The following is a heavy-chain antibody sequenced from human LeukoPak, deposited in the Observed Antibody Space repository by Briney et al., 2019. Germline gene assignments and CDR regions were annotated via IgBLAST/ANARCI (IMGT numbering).Heavy chain of an antibody. CDR2: INHSGST. CDR3: ARVGTYISSWYRFKYFDY. CDR1: GGSFSDYY. D-gene: IGHD6-13*01. J-gene: IGHJ4*02. Sequence: PSETLSLTCGVRGGSFSDYYWSWILQSPGVGLEWIGEINHSGSTNYNPSLKSRVTISVDTPKNQFSLKLSSLTAADTAVYYCARVGTYISSWYRFKYFDYWGQGTLVTVSS. V-gene: IGHV4-34*01.